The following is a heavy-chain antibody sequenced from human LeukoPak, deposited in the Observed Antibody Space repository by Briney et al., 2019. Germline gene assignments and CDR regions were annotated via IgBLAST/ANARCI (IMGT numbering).Heavy chain of an antibody. V-gene: IGHV3-21*06. CDR3: ARDLRQIGASDDSESPS. D-gene: IGHD4/OR15-4a*01. J-gene: IGHJ5*02. CDR2: ISSDPNHI. CDR1: AFIISDYT. Sequence: GESLRLSCAASAFIISDYTMNWVRQAPGKGLEWVSSISSDPNHIYYADLVKGRFTISRDNAKNSLSLEMDSLRVEDTAVYFCARDLRQIGASDDSESPSWGPGTLVTVSS.